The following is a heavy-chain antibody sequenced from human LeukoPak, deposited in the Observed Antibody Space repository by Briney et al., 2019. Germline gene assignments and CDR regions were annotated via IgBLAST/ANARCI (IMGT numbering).Heavy chain of an antibody. CDR2: VYGGCST. Sequence: PGGSLRLSCAASGFTVSSNYMTWVRQAPGKGLEWVSIVYGGCSTYYADSVKGRFTISRDNSKNTLYLQMNSLRAEDAAVYYCARASRWVSFDIWGQGTMVTVSS. CDR1: GFTVSSNY. J-gene: IGHJ3*02. CDR3: ARASRWVSFDI. V-gene: IGHV3-66*01. D-gene: IGHD5-24*01.